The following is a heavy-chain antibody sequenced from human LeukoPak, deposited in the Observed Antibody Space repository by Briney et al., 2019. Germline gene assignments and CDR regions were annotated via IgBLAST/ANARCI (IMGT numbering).Heavy chain of an antibody. CDR2: IYTIGST. J-gene: IGHJ4*02. CDR3: ARGWTTYPFDY. CDR1: GGSFSSGSYY. Sequence: PSETLSLTCTVSGGSFSSGSYYWSWIRQPAGKGLEWIGRIYTIGSTKYNPSLKSRVHISVDTSKNQFSLKLSSVTAADTAVYYCARGWTTYPFDYWGQGTLVTVSS. D-gene: IGHD3/OR15-3a*01. V-gene: IGHV4-61*02.